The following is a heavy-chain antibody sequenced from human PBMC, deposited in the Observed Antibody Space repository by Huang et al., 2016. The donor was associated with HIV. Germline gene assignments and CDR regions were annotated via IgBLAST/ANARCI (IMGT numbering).Heavy chain of an antibody. D-gene: IGHD4-17*01. CDR2: SSYDEGSTT. Sequence: QVQLVESGGGVVQPGGSLRLACAASGFTFRNYPMHWVRQAPGKGLEGVAVSSYDEGSTTYGADSVKGRFTISRDNSKNTVYLQMSSLRADDTAVFYCARDVLRGLGYFDVWGRGTLVTVSS. CDR3: ARDVLRGLGYFDV. CDR1: GFTFRNYP. V-gene: IGHV3-30-3*01. J-gene: IGHJ2*01.